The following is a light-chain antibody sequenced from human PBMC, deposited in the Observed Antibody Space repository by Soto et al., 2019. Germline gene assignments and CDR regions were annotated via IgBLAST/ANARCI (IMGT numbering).Light chain of an antibody. V-gene: IGKV1-5*01. J-gene: IGKJ1*01. CDR3: QQYNTFWT. CDR1: HSLIKW. Sequence: DIQMTQSPTTLSASVGDRVTITCRASHSLIKWLAWYQQKPGKAPKLLIYDVSSLESGVPSRFSGSGSGTEFSLTISSLQPDDIATYYCQQYNTFWTFGQGTKVDIK. CDR2: DVS.